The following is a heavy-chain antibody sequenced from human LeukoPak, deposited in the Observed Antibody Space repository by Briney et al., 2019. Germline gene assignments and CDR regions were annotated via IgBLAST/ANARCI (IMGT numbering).Heavy chain of an antibody. D-gene: IGHD5/OR15-5a*01. CDR2: IIPIFGTA. CDR1: GGTFSSYA. Sequence: SVKVSCKASGGTFSSYAISWVRQAPGQGLEWMGGIIPIFGTAYYAQKFQGRVTITTDESTSTAYMEPSSLRSEDTAVYYCARNPIFDSAFDYWGQGTLVTVSS. V-gene: IGHV1-69*05. CDR3: ARNPIFDSAFDY. J-gene: IGHJ4*02.